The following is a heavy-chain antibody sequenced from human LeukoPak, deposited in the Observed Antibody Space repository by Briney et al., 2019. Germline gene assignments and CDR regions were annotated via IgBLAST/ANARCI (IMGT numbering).Heavy chain of an antibody. CDR1: GGSISSGGYY. CDR3: ARDRRFPDAFDI. V-gene: IGHV4-30-2*01. CDR2: IYHSGST. Sequence: MTSETLSLTCTVSGGSISSGGYYWSWIRQPPGKGLEWIGYIYHSGSTYYNPSLKSRVTISVDRSKNQFSLKLSSVTAADTAVYYCARDRRFPDAFDIWGQGTMVTVSS. D-gene: IGHD3-3*01. J-gene: IGHJ3*02.